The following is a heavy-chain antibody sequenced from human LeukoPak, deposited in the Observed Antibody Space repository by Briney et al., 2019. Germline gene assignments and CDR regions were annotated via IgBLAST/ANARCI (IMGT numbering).Heavy chain of an antibody. Sequence: TGGSLRLSCVVSGFTFSSYGMHWVRQAPGKGLEWVAVIWYDGSNKYYADSVKGRFTISRDNSKNTLYLQMSSLRAEDTAVYYCAKDERNWNYNLASQTYDWGQGTLVTVSS. D-gene: IGHD1-7*01. J-gene: IGHJ4*02. CDR1: GFTFSSYG. CDR2: IWYDGSNK. V-gene: IGHV3-33*06. CDR3: AKDERNWNYNLASQTYD.